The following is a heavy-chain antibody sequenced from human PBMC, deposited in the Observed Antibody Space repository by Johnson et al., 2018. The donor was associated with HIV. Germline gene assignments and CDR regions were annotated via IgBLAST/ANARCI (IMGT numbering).Heavy chain of an antibody. J-gene: IGHJ3*01. CDR2: IGTAGDT. CDR3: AKDRGGVGTGAFDF. D-gene: IGHD2-15*01. Sequence: VQLVESGGGLVQPGGSLRLSCAASGFTFSSYDMHWVRQATGKGLEWVSAIGTAGDTYYPGSVKGRFTISRENAKNSLYLQMNSLRAEDTALYYCAKDRGGVGTGAFDFWGQGTMVTVSS. CDR1: GFTFSSYD. V-gene: IGHV3-13*01.